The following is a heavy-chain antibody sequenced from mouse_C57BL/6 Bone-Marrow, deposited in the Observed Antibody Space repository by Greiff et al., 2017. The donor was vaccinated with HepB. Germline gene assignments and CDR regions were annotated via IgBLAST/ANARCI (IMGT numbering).Heavy chain of an antibody. CDR1: GFTFSSYG. Sequence: EVQVVESGGDLVKPGGSLKLSCAASGFTFSSYGMSWVRQTPDKRLEWVATISSGGSYTYYPDSVKGRFTISRDNAKNTLYLQMSSLKSEDTAMYYCARQAGVTTHYYAMDYWGQGTSVTVSS. CDR3: ARQAGVTTHYYAMDY. CDR2: ISSGGSYT. J-gene: IGHJ4*01. V-gene: IGHV5-6*01. D-gene: IGHD2-1*01.